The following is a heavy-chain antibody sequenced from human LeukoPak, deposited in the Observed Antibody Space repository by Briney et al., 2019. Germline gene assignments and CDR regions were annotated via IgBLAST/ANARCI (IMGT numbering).Heavy chain of an antibody. Sequence: SETLSLTCTVSGGSISSGGYYGSWIRQHPGKGLEWMGYIFYSGSMYYNPSLKSRLTISVDTSKNQFSLKLRSVTAADTAVYYCARQTTVISFDYWGQGALVTVSS. J-gene: IGHJ4*02. CDR2: IFYSGSM. CDR1: GGSISSGGYY. CDR3: ARQTTVISFDY. D-gene: IGHD4-17*01. V-gene: IGHV4-30-4*08.